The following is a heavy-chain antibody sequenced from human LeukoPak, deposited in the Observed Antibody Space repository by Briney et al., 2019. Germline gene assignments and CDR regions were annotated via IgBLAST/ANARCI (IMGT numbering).Heavy chain of an antibody. V-gene: IGHV3-48*01. CDR3: ARDIAVAGDDY. Sequence: GGSLRLSCAASGFTFSSYSMNWVRQAPGKGLEWVSYISSSSSTIYYADSVKGRFTIPRDNAKNSLYLQMNSLRAEDTAVYYCARDIAVAGDDYWGQGTLVTVSS. J-gene: IGHJ4*02. CDR1: GFTFSSYS. D-gene: IGHD6-19*01. CDR2: ISSSSSTI.